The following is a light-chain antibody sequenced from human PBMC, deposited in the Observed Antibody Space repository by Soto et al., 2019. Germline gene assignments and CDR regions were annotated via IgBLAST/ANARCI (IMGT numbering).Light chain of an antibody. Sequence: EIVMTQSPATLSVSPGERATLSCRASQSVSSGYLAWYQQKPGQAPRLLIYGASIRAAGIPDRFSGSGSGADFTLTISRLEPEDFAVYYCQQYGSSPRTFGQGTKVDIK. V-gene: IGKV3-20*01. J-gene: IGKJ1*01. CDR2: GAS. CDR3: QQYGSSPRT. CDR1: QSVSSGY.